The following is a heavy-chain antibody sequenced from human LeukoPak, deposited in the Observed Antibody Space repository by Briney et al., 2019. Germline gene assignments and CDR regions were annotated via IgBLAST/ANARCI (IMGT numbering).Heavy chain of an antibody. CDR2: ISSGGSTI. CDR1: GFTFSSHE. CDR3: ARDVWFDP. Sequence: GGSLRLSCAASGFTFSSHEMNWVRQPPGKGLEWVSYISSGGSTIYYADSVKGRFTVSRDNAKNSLYLQMNSLRAEDTALYYCARDVWFDPWGQGTLVTVSS. V-gene: IGHV3-48*03. J-gene: IGHJ5*02.